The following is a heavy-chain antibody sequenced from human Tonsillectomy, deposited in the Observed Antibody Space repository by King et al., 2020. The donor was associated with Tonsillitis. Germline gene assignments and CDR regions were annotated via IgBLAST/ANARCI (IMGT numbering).Heavy chain of an antibody. Sequence: LQLQESGPGLVKPSETLSLTCTVSGGSINFRNNYWGWIRQPPGKGLEWIGSIYYSGSTYYKPSLKSRVTISVETSKNKFSLKMSSVTAADTAVYYGAKASIAVAGRGWFDPGGQGTLVTVSS. J-gene: IGHJ5*02. CDR2: IYYSGST. CDR3: AKASIAVAGRGWFDP. D-gene: IGHD6-19*01. V-gene: IGHV4-39*01. CDR1: GGSINFRNNY.